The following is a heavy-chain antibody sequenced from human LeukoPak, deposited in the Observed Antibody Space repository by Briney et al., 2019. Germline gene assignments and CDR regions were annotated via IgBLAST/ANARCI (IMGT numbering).Heavy chain of an antibody. V-gene: IGHV3-49*03. D-gene: IGHD6-19*01. CDR1: GFTFGDYA. J-gene: IGHJ4*02. Sequence: GRSLRLSCTASGFTFGDYAMTWFRQAPGKGLEWVGFIRSKAYGGTAEYAASVKGRFTISGDDSKTIAYLQMNSLKTEDTAVYYCTRDRGSGWYFFDFWGQGTLVTVSS. CDR2: IRSKAYGGTA. CDR3: TRDRGSGWYFFDF.